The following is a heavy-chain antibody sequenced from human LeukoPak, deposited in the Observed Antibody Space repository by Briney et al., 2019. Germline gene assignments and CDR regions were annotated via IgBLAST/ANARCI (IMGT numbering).Heavy chain of an antibody. CDR2: ISAYNGKT. J-gene: IGHJ4*02. Sequence: ASVKVSCKASGYTFTSYGISWVRQAPGQGLEWMGWISAYNGKTNYAQKLQGRITMTTDTSTSTVYTELRSLRSDDTAVYYCARVRGKHPGGYEFDYWGQGTLVTVSS. CDR1: GYTFTSYG. CDR3: ARVRGKHPGGYEFDY. V-gene: IGHV1-18*01. D-gene: IGHD5-12*01.